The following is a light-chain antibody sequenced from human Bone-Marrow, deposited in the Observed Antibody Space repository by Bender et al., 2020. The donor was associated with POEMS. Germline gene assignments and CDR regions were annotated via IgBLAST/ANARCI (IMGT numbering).Light chain of an antibody. V-gene: IGLV2-14*01. Sequence: QSALTQPASVSGSPGQSITISCAGTSSDVGAYNYVSWYQQHPGKAPKLVLYEVSNRPSGVSNRFSGSKSGNTASLTISGLQAEDEADYYCSSYTRSNTRGLFGGGTKLTVL. J-gene: IGLJ3*02. CDR2: EVS. CDR1: SSDVGAYNY. CDR3: SSYTRSNTRGL.